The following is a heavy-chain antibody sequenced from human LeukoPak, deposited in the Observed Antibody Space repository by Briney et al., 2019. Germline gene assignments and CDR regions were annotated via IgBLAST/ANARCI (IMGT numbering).Heavy chain of an antibody. J-gene: IGHJ4*02. D-gene: IGHD3-9*01. CDR3: ARDSSEYDFLTGYLDY. CDR2: ISSSSTYI. CDR1: GXTFSSYS. Sequence: GGSLRLSWAASGXTFSSYSVFWVRQAPGKGLEWVSSISSSSTYIYYADSVKGRFTISRDNAKNSLYLQMNSLRAEDTAVYYCARDSSEYDFLTGYLDYWGQGTLVTVSS. V-gene: IGHV3-21*01.